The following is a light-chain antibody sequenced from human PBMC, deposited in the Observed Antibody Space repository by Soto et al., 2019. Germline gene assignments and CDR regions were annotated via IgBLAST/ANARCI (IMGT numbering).Light chain of an antibody. CDR3: CSYAGSNIFAV. CDR2: EDY. CDR1: SSDIGSYDR. Sequence: QSVLTQPASVSGSPGQSITISCTGTSSDIGSYDRVSWYQSHPGKAPKLIIYEDYRRPSQVSNRFSGSKSGNTASLTISGLQAEDEADYYCCSYAGSNIFAVFGGGTKLTVL. V-gene: IGLV2-23*01. J-gene: IGLJ2*01.